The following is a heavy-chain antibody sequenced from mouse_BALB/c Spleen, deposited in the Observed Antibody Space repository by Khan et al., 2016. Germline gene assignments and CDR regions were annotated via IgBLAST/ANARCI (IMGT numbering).Heavy chain of an antibody. D-gene: IGHD1-1*01. Sequence: QVQLQQSGAELAKPGASVKMSCKASGYTFTDYWMHWVKQRPGQGLEWIGYINPNTGYTEYNQKFKDKATLTADKSSSTAYMQLSSLTSEDSAVYYCARWSYYFGSICGWFAYWGQGTLVPGSA. CDR2: INPNTGYT. CDR3: ARWSYYFGSICGWFAY. J-gene: IGHJ3*01. CDR1: GYTFTDYW. V-gene: IGHV1-7*01.